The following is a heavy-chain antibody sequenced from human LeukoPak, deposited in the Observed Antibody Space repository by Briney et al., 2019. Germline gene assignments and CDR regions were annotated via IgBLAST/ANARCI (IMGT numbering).Heavy chain of an antibody. J-gene: IGHJ4*02. V-gene: IGHV3-7*03. CDR3: AKEGWLTMTVVIIKGLDY. CDR1: GFTFSGFY. D-gene: IGHD3-22*01. CDR2: INRDGTDK. Sequence: PGGSLRLSCAASGFTFSGFYMSWVRQAPGKGLEWVANINRDGTDKNYVGSVKGRFTISIDNAKNSVYLQMNSLRADDTAVYYCAKEGWLTMTVVIIKGLDYWGQGTPVTVSS.